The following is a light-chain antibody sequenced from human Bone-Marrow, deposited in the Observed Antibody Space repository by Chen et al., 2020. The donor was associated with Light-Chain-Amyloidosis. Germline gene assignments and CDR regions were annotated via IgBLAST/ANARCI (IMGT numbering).Light chain of an antibody. CDR1: QSLLHSNGYNY. J-gene: IGKJ2*01. V-gene: IGKV2-28*01. CDR2: LGS. CDR3: MQALQTPYT. Sequence: DIVMTQSPLSLPVPPGEPASISCRSSQSLLHSNGYNYLDWYLQKPGQSPQLLIYLGSNRASGVPDRFSGSGSGTDFTLKISRVEAEDVGVYYCMQALQTPYTFGQGIKLEIK.